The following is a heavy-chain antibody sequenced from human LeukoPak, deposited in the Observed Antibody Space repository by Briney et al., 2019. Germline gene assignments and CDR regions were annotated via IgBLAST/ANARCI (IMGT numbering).Heavy chain of an antibody. J-gene: IGHJ6*03. CDR2: ISSSSSTI. V-gene: IGHV3-48*01. Sequence: PGGSLRLSCAASGFTFSSYRMNWVRQAPGKGLEWVSYISSSSSTIYYADSVKGRFTISRDNAKNSLYLQMKSLRAEDTAVYYCARDRTGQQLISRTDYYYMDVWGKGTTVTISS. D-gene: IGHD6-13*01. CDR1: GFTFSSYR. CDR3: ARDRTGQQLISRTDYYYMDV.